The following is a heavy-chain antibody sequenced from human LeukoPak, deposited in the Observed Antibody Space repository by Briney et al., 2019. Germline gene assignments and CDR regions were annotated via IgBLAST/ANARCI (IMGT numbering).Heavy chain of an antibody. V-gene: IGHV3-30*03. D-gene: IGHD6-13*01. Sequence: PGGSLRLSCAASGFTFSSYGMHWIRQAPGKGLEWVAVISYDGSNKYYADSVKGRFTISRDNSKNTLYLQMNSLRAEDTAVYYCARGLKLRGQQLVMFGTDYYYYYGMDVWGQGTTVTVSS. CDR3: ARGLKLRGQQLVMFGTDYYYYYGMDV. J-gene: IGHJ6*02. CDR2: ISYDGSNK. CDR1: GFTFSSYG.